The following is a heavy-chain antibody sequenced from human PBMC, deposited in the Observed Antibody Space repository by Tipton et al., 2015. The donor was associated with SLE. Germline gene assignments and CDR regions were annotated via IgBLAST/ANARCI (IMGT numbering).Heavy chain of an antibody. CDR2: IGRGGDI. CDR3: AREMDDSSSRSWSLDV. J-gene: IGHJ6*04. CDR1: GFTFSRSD. V-gene: IGHV3-13*01. D-gene: IGHD6-13*01. Sequence: SLRLSCAASGFTFSRSDLHWVRQTTEGLEWGAAIGRGGDIYYSASVKGRFTISRENAKNSLYLQMNTLRAGDTAIYYCAREMDDSSSRSWSLDVWGKGTTVTVSS.